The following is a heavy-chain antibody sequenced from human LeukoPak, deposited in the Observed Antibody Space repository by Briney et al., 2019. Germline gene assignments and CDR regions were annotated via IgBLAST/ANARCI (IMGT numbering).Heavy chain of an antibody. CDR3: ASHREGSSGYFGY. J-gene: IGHJ4*02. V-gene: IGHV4-59*08. Sequence: PSETLSLTCTVSGGSISSYYWSWLRQPPGKGLEWIGYIYYSGSTNYNPSLKSRVTISVDTSKNQFSLKLSSVTAADTAVYYCASHREGSSGYFGYWGQGTLVTVSS. CDR2: IYYSGST. D-gene: IGHD3-22*01. CDR1: GGSISSYY.